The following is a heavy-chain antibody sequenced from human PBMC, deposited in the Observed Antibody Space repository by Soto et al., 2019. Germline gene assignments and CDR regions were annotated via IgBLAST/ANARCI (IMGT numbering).Heavy chain of an antibody. CDR3: ASLRAGYYDILTGFGAFDV. CDR2: ISSSSRYT. Sequence: PGGSLRLSCAASGFTFSDYFMSWIRQAPGKGLEWVSYISSSSRYTNYADSVKGRFTISRDNAKNSLYLQMNSLRAEDTAVYYCASLRAGYYDILTGFGAFDVWGQGTMVTVSS. D-gene: IGHD3-9*01. J-gene: IGHJ3*01. CDR1: GFTFSDYF. V-gene: IGHV3-11*06.